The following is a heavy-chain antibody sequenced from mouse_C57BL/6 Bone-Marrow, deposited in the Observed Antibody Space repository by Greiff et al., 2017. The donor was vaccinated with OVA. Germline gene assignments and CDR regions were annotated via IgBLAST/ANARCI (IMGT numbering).Heavy chain of an antibody. CDR1: GYTFTSYG. CDR2: IYIGNGYT. V-gene: IGHV1-58*01. J-gene: IGHJ4*01. D-gene: IGHD1-1*01. CDR3: ARWGTTVVATDAMDY. Sequence: EVKLVESGAELVRPGSSVKMSCKTSGYTFTSYGINWVKQRPGQGLEWIGYIYIGNGYTEYNEKFKGKATLTSDTSSSTAYMQLSSLTSEDSAIYFCARWGTTVVATDAMDYWGQGTSVTVSS.